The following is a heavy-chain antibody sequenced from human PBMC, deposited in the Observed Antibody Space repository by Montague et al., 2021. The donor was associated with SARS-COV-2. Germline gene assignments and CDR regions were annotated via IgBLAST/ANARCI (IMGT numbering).Heavy chain of an antibody. CDR3: ARREYSYGWGD. CDR2: VDYSGNT. V-gene: IGHV4-39*01. Sequence: SETLSLTCTVTGGPISGSSDYWGWIRQSPGKGLEWIASVDYSGNTYCSSSLKSRLTISVDTSKNQFSLKLNSVTAADTALYYCARREYSYGWGDWGQGTLVTVSS. CDR1: GGPISGSSDY. D-gene: IGHD5-18*01. J-gene: IGHJ4*02.